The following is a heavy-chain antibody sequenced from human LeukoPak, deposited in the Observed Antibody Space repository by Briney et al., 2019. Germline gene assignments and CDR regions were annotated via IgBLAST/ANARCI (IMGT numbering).Heavy chain of an antibody. CDR3: ARVITLWGAFDI. J-gene: IGHJ3*02. CDR2: ISDSGGST. D-gene: IGHD3-16*01. V-gene: IGHV3-23*01. CDR1: GFTFSSYE. Sequence: GGSLRLSCAASGFTFSSYEMNWVRQAPGKGLEWVSAISDSGGSTYYADSVKGRFTISRDNSKNTLYLQMNSLRAEDTAVYYCARVITLWGAFDIWGQGTMVTVSS.